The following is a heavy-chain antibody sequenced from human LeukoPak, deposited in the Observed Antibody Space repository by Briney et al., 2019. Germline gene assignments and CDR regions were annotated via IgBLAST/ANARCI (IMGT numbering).Heavy chain of an antibody. Sequence: ASVKVSCKASEYTFTSYYMHWVRQAPGQGLEWMGIINPSGGSTSYAQKLQGRVTMTTDTSTSTAYMELRSLRSDDTAVYYCARVVSAVAVEQGDYWGQGTLVTVSS. CDR2: INPSGGST. D-gene: IGHD6-19*01. CDR3: ARVVSAVAVEQGDY. CDR1: EYTFTSYY. J-gene: IGHJ4*02. V-gene: IGHV1-46*01.